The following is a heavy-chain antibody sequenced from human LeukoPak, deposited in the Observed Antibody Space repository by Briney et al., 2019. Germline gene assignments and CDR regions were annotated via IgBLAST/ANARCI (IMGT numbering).Heavy chain of an antibody. V-gene: IGHV1-18*01. Sequence: ASVTVSCKASGYTFTRYGISWVRQAPGQGLEWMGWISGYNDDTNYAHKLQGRVTMTTDTSTSTAYMELRSLRSDDTAVYYCARDLPYTGSRTDYYFDYWGQGTLVTVSS. D-gene: IGHD1-26*01. CDR2: ISGYNDDT. CDR3: ARDLPYTGSRTDYYFDY. J-gene: IGHJ4*02. CDR1: GYTFTRYG.